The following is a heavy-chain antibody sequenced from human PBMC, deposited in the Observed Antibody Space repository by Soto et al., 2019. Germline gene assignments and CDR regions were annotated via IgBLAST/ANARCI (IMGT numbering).Heavy chain of an antibody. Sequence: GGSLRLSCAASGFTFSDYYMSWIRQAPGKGLKWVSYISSSGSTKYYADSVKGRFTISRDNAKNTLYLQMNSRRAEDTAAYYCASSISAAYYYGMDVWGQGTTVTVSS. CDR3: ASSISAAYYYGMDV. CDR2: ISSSGSTK. J-gene: IGHJ6*02. D-gene: IGHD6-6*01. CDR1: GFTFSDYY. V-gene: IGHV3-11*01.